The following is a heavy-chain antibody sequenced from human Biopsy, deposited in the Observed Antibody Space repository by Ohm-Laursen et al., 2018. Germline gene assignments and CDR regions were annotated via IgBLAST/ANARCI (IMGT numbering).Heavy chain of an antibody. CDR2: INTYNGNT. J-gene: IGHJ4*02. Sequence: ASVKVSCNASGYTLTSYGISWVRQAPGQGLEWMGWINTYNGNTNYAQNFQGRVTMTTDTSTSTAYMELRSLRSDDTAVYYCARERGGYKRTDYWGQGTLVTVSS. CDR1: GYTLTSYG. V-gene: IGHV1-18*01. CDR3: ARERGGYKRTDY. D-gene: IGHD5-24*01.